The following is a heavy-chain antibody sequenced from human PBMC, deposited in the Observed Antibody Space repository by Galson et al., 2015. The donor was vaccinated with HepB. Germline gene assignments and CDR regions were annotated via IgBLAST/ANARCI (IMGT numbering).Heavy chain of an antibody. D-gene: IGHD3-22*01. J-gene: IGHJ4*02. CDR1: GFTFSSYA. Sequence: SLRLSCAASGFTFSSYAMSWVRQAPGKGLEWVSAISGSGGSTYYADSVKGRFTISRDNSKNTPYLQMNSLRAEDTAVYYCAKASTMIVVVNLFDYWGQGTLVTVSS. V-gene: IGHV3-23*01. CDR2: ISGSGGST. CDR3: AKASTMIVVVNLFDY.